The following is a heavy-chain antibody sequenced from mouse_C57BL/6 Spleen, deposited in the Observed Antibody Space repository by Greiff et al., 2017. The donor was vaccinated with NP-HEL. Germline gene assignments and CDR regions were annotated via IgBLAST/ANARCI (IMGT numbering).Heavy chain of an antibody. CDR1: GYTFTSYT. CDR3: AKSYDGYYYFDY. Sequence: QVQLQQSGAELARPGASVKMSCKASGYTFTSYTMHWVKQRPGQGLEWIGYINPSSGYTKYNQKFKDKATLTADKSSSTAYMQLSSLTSEDSAVYYCAKSYDGYYYFDYWGQGTTLTVSS. CDR2: INPSSGYT. J-gene: IGHJ2*01. V-gene: IGHV1-4*01. D-gene: IGHD2-3*01.